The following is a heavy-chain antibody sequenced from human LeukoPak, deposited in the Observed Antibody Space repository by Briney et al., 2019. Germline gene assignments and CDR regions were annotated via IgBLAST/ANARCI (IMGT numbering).Heavy chain of an antibody. V-gene: IGHV6-1*01. CDR1: GDSVSSNSAA. CDR3: ARGQLSITIFGVVIIDPAFDY. CDR2: TYYRSAWYN. D-gene: IGHD3-3*01. Sequence: SQTLSLTCAISGDSVSSNSAAWNWIRQSPSRGLEWLGRTYYRSAWYNDYAVSVKSRITINPDTSKNQFSLQLNSVTPEDTAVYYCARGQLSITIFGVVIIDPAFDYWGQGTLVTVSS. J-gene: IGHJ4*02.